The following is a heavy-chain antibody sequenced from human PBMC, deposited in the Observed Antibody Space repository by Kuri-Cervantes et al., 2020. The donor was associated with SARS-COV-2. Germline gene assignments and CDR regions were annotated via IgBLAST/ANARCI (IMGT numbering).Heavy chain of an antibody. CDR3: ARGGDWFDP. CDR2: IYTSGST. Sequence: LRLSCTVSGGSISSGSYYWSWIRQPAGKGLEWIGRIYTSGSTNYNPSLKSRVTISVDTSKNQFSLKLSSVTAADTAVYYCARGGDWFDPWGQGTRVTVSS. J-gene: IGHJ5*02. D-gene: IGHD1-26*01. V-gene: IGHV4-61*02. CDR1: GGSISSGSYY.